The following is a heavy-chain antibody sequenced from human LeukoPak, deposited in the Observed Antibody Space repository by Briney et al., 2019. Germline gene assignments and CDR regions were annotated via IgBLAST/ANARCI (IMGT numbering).Heavy chain of an antibody. CDR2: IIPIFGTA. Sequence: GASVKVSCKASGGTFSSYAISWVRQAPGQGLEWMGGIIPIFGTANYAQKFQGRATITTDESTSTAYMELSSLRSEDTAVYYCARGRVGATTWFDYWGQGTLVTVSS. CDR3: ARGRVGATTWFDY. V-gene: IGHV1-69*05. J-gene: IGHJ4*02. D-gene: IGHD1-26*01. CDR1: GGTFSSYA.